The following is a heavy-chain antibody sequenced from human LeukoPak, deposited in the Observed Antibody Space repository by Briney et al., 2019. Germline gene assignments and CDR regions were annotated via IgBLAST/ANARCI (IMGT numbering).Heavy chain of an antibody. V-gene: IGHV3-23*01. CDR2: ISGSGGST. J-gene: IGHJ4*02. D-gene: IGHD3-22*01. CDR3: AKDRYQNYYDSSGYYSGH. CDR1: GFTFSSYA. Sequence: GGFLRLSCAASGFTFSSYAMSCVRQAPGKGLEWVSAISGSGGSTYYADSVKGRFTISRDNSKNTLYLQMNSLRAEDTAVYYCAKDRYQNYYDSSGYYSGHWGQGTLVTVSS.